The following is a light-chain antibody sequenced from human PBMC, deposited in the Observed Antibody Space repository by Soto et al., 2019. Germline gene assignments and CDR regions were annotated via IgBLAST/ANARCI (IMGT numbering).Light chain of an antibody. V-gene: IGKV1-9*01. CDR3: QQVKSYTRT. Sequence: IQLTQSPVFRSSSLGDRVTITCRASQAITNNLAWYQQKPGKPPRLLIYQESTLQSGVPSRFSGSKSGTQGTITIDSLKTEDGSTYYCQQVKSYTRTFGGGTKVDIK. CDR1: QAITNN. CDR2: QES. J-gene: IGKJ4*01.